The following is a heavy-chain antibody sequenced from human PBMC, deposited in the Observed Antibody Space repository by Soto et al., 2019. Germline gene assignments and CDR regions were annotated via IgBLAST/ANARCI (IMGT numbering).Heavy chain of an antibody. CDR2: IIPMFGTA. CDR3: ASGIQLWLRRINNGYSG. Sequence: QVQLVQSGAEVKKPESSVKVSCKAHGGTFSTSAISWVRQAPGQGLEWMGGIIPMFGTANYAQRFQDRVTITADESTNTVYMELSSLRSEDTAVYFCASGIQLWLRRINNGYSGWGQGTLVTVSS. V-gene: IGHV1-69*12. J-gene: IGHJ4*02. CDR1: GGTFSTSA. D-gene: IGHD5-18*01.